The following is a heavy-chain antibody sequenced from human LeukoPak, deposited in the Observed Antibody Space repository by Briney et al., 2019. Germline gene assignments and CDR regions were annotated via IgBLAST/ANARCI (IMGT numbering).Heavy chain of an antibody. Sequence: GGSLRLSCAASGFTFSSHWMSWVRQAPGKGLEWVANIKQDGSAKYYVDSVRGRFTISRDNSKNSLYLQMNSLRAEDTALYYCAKGAKRGSGSYYGGLGAFDIWGQGTMVTVSS. CDR3: AKGAKRGSGSYYGGLGAFDI. CDR2: IKQDGSAK. V-gene: IGHV3-7*03. CDR1: GFTFSSHW. D-gene: IGHD3-10*01. J-gene: IGHJ3*02.